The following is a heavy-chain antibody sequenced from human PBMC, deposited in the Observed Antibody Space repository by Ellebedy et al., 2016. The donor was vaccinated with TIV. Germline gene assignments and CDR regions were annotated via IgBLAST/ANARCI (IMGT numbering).Heavy chain of an antibody. Sequence: SGPTLVKPTQTLTLTCTFSGFSFSTGEDGVGWIRQAPGKALEWLALIYWDSAQRYRPSLKTRLPIPQAPSTNQVVLTLTDMDPVDTATYFCAHTTPGRLRLDPFDLWGQGILVTVSS. D-gene: IGHD5-12*01. CDR3: AHTTPGRLRLDPFDL. CDR1: GFSFSTGEDG. J-gene: IGHJ4*02. CDR2: IYWDSAQ. V-gene: IGHV2-5*02.